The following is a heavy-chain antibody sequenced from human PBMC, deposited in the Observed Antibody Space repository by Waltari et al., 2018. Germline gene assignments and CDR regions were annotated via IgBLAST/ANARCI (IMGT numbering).Heavy chain of an antibody. J-gene: IGHJ3*01. CDR2: IHYSGST. V-gene: IGHV4-59*11. D-gene: IGHD4-17*01. CDR3: STNPLYGDSPSV. Sequence: QVQLQESGPGLVKPSETLFLTCTVSGGSISGRYWNWIRQPPGKGLEWIGYIHYSGSTYYNPSLMRRVTISLDTSKNQFSLKLTSVTAADSAVYYCSTNPLYGDSPSVWG. CDR1: GGSISGRY.